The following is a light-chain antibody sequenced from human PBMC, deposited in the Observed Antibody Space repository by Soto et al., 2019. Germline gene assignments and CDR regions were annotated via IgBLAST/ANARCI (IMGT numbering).Light chain of an antibody. CDR1: HGVSGW. Sequence: IQMTQSPSSVSASVGDTVTLSCQTSHGVSGWLAWYQQKPGKAPTLLIYTVSNLQSGVPSRFRGSGSGPDFSLTITTLQPEDFATYFCQQGKLFPFTFGPGTKVEVK. CDR2: TVS. V-gene: IGKV1-12*01. J-gene: IGKJ3*01. CDR3: QQGKLFPFT.